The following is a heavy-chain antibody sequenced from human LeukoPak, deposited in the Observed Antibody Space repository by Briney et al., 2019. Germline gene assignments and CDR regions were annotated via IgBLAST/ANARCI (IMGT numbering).Heavy chain of an antibody. V-gene: IGHV3-30*02. CDR3: AREGRIAAAVGRYYFDY. Sequence: GGSLRLSCAASGFTFRSYGMHWVRRAPGKGLEWVTFIRYDGSHKKYADSVKGRFTISRDNSENTLYLQMNSLRAEDTAVYYCAREGRIAAAVGRYYFDYWGQGTLVTVSS. D-gene: IGHD6-13*01. CDR1: GFTFRSYG. J-gene: IGHJ4*02. CDR2: IRYDGSHK.